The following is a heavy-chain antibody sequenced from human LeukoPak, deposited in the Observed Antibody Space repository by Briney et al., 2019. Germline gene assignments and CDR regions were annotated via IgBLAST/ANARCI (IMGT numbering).Heavy chain of an antibody. J-gene: IGHJ4*02. CDR3: AKSNGVDRNGYNSDYFDY. D-gene: IGHD5-24*01. V-gene: IGHV3-30-3*02. CDR1: GFTFSSYA. Sequence: SLRLSCAASGFTFSSYAMHWVRQAPGKGLEWVAAVSNDGTNRLYAPSVKGRFTISRDNSKNMLYLQMNSLRAEDTAVYYCAKSNGVDRNGYNSDYFDYWGQGTLVTVSS. CDR2: VSNDGTNR.